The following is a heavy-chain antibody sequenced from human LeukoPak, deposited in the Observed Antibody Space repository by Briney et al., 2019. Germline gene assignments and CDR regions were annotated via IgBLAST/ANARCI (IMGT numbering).Heavy chain of an antibody. CDR3: ARVDCSSTSCHFDY. CDR2: ISYDGSNK. J-gene: IGHJ4*02. CDR1: GFTFSSYA. V-gene: IGHV3-30-3*01. Sequence: PGRSLRLSCAASGFTFSSYAMHWVRQAPGKGLEWVAVISYDGSNKYYADSVKGRFTISRDNSKNTLYLQMNSLRAEDTAVYYCARVDCSSTSCHFDYWGQGTLVTVSS. D-gene: IGHD2-2*01.